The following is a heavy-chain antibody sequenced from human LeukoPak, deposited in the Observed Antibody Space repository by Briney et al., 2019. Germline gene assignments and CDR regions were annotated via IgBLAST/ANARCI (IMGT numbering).Heavy chain of an antibody. V-gene: IGHV3-7*04. CDR1: GFTFSDYW. Sequence: GGSLRLSCAASGFTFSDYWMSWVGQAPRKGLEWVASIKFDESEKHYMDSVKGRFTISRDSAKSSLYLQMNSLRAEDTAVYFCARVTTNGYFEYWGQGSLVTVSP. J-gene: IGHJ4*02. CDR2: IKFDESEK. D-gene: IGHD1-1*01. CDR3: ARVTTNGYFEY.